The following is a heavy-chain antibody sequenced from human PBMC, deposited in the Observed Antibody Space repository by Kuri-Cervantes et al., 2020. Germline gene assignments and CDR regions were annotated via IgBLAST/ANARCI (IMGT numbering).Heavy chain of an antibody. CDR3: GRDGAKWERYYFDY. D-gene: IGHD1-26*01. Sequence: GGSLRLSCPASGFTFSDYYMSWIRQAPGKGLEWVSSISSSSSNIYYADSVKGRFTISRDNSKNTLYLQMSSLRAEDTAVYYCGRDGAKWERYYFDYWGQGTLVTVSS. CDR1: GFTFSDYY. V-gene: IGHV3-11*04. J-gene: IGHJ4*02. CDR2: ISSSSSNI.